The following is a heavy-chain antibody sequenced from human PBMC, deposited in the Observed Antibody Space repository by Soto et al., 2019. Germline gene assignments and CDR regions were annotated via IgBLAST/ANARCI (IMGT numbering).Heavy chain of an antibody. D-gene: IGHD2-2*01. CDR2: IIPIFGTA. J-gene: IGHJ6*02. CDR1: GGTFSSYA. CDR3: ARVDCSSTSCYGYYYYGMDV. V-gene: IGHV1-69*01. Sequence: CKASGGTFSSYAISWVRQAPGQGLEWMGGIIPIFGTANYAQKFQGRVTITADESTSTAYMELSSLRSEDTAVYYCARVDCSSTSCYGYYYYGMDVWGQGTTVTVSS.